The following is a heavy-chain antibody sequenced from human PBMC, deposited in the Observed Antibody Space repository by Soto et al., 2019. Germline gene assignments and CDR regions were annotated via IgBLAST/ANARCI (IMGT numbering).Heavy chain of an antibody. Sequence: QVQLVQSGAEVKKPGSSVKVSCKASGGTFSSYTISWVRQAPGQGLEWMGRIIPILGIANYAQKFQGRVTITADKSTSTAYMELSSLRSEDTAVYYCARHTRQLVHFFDYWGQGTLVTVSS. CDR2: IIPILGIA. CDR1: GGTFSSYT. J-gene: IGHJ4*02. V-gene: IGHV1-69*02. CDR3: ARHTRQLVHFFDY. D-gene: IGHD6-13*01.